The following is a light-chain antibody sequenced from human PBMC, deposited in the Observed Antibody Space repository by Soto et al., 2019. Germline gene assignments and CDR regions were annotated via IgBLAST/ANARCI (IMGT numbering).Light chain of an antibody. Sequence: QSALTQPPSASGSPGQSVTISCTGNSSDVGGYNFVSWYQQLPGKAPKLMIYEVTKRPSGVPDRFSGSKSGNTASLTVSGLQAEDEADYYCSSFAGTNSRYVFGTGTKVTVL. V-gene: IGLV2-8*01. J-gene: IGLJ1*01. CDR1: SSDVGGYNF. CDR3: SSFAGTNSRYV. CDR2: EVT.